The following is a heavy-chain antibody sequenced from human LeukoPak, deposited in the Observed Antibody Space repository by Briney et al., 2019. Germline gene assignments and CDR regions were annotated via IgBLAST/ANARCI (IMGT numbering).Heavy chain of an antibody. V-gene: IGHV1-46*01. CDR1: GGTFRSYA. Sequence: ASVKVSCKASGGTFRSYAISWVRQAPGQGLEWMGIINPSGGSTSYAQKFQGRVTMTRDMSTSTVYMELSSLRSEDTAVYSCARGISNYYGSGSYYNEDAFDIWGQGTMVTVSS. CDR2: INPSGGST. D-gene: IGHD3-10*01. CDR3: ARGISNYYGSGSYYNEDAFDI. J-gene: IGHJ3*02.